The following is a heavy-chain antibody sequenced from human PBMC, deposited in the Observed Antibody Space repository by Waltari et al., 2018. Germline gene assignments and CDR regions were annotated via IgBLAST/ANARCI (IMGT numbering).Heavy chain of an antibody. J-gene: IGHJ4*02. CDR3: AKGSRGYTNYFFDY. CDR2: ISGSGATP. V-gene: IGHV3-23*01. CDR1: GLPFMGYA. Sequence: EVQLLESAGGLVQPGGALRLSCTASGLPFMGYAMSWVRQAPGEGLGGVPSISGSGATPFDADSGRGRFTIVRDNSKDTFYLQMNSLRVDDSAVYYCAKGSRGYTNYFFDYWGQGALVTVSS. D-gene: IGHD3-16*02.